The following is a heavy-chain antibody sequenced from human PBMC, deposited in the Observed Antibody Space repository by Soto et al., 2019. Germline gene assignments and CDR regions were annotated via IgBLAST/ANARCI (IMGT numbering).Heavy chain of an antibody. Sequence: PGGSLRLSCAASGFSFSTYGMHWVRQAPGKGLEWVAFISNDGSNKYYADSVKGRFTISRDNSKNTLYLQMNSLRAEDTAVYYCAKESYGRTTDTIFGVVIYYYYGMDVWGQGTTVTVSS. J-gene: IGHJ6*02. CDR3: AKESYGRTTDTIFGVVIYYYYGMDV. CDR2: ISNDGSNK. D-gene: IGHD3-3*01. CDR1: GFSFSTYG. V-gene: IGHV3-30*18.